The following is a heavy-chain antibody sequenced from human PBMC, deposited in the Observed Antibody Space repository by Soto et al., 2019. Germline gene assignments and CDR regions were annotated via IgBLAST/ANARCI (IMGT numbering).Heavy chain of an antibody. J-gene: IGHJ4*02. CDR1: GDSIRGTIYY. Sequence: SETLSLTCIGSGDSIRGTIYYWGWIRQPPGKGLEWIGSIYYSGSTYYNPSLKSRVTISVDTSKNHFSLKLTSVTAADTAVYYCARPGGSGWFYFDSWGQGSQVTVS. CDR2: IYYSGST. CDR3: ARPGGSGWFYFDS. V-gene: IGHV4-39*02. D-gene: IGHD6-13*01.